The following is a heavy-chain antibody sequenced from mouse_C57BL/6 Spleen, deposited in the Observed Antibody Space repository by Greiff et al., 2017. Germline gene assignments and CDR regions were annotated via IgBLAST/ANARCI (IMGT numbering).Heavy chain of an antibody. J-gene: IGHJ2*01. CDR1: GYTFTSYG. CDR3: ARFPYDYGYYFDY. D-gene: IGHD2-4*01. CDR2: IYPRSGNT. V-gene: IGHV1-81*01. Sequence: VKLQESGAELARPGASVKLSCKASGYTFTSYGISWVKQRTGQGLEWIGEIYPRSGNTYYNEKFKGKATLTADKSSSTAYMELRSLTSEDSAVYFCARFPYDYGYYFDYWGQGTTLTVSS.